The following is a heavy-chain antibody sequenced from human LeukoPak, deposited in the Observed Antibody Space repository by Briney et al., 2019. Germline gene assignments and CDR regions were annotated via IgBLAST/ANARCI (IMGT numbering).Heavy chain of an antibody. Sequence: ASVKVSCKASGYTFTGYYMHWVRQAPGQGLEWMGWINPNSGNTGYAQKFQGRVTMTRNTSISTAYMELSSLRSEDTAVYYCARGQTSGYYPSGSWGQGTLVTVSS. D-gene: IGHD3-3*01. J-gene: IGHJ4*02. CDR1: GYTFTGYY. V-gene: IGHV1-8*02. CDR3: ARGQTSGYYPSGS. CDR2: INPNSGNT.